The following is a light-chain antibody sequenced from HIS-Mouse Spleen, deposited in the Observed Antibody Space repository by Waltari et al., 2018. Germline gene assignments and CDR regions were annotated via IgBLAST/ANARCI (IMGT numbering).Light chain of an antibody. CDR3: YSTDSSGNHRV. J-gene: IGLJ2*01. Sequence: SYELTQPPSVSVSPGQTARITCSGDALPKKYAYWYQQKSGQAPVLVIYEDSKRPAGIPEGFSGSSSGTMATLTISGAQVEDEADYSWYSTDSSGNHRVFGGGTKLAVL. V-gene: IGLV3-10*01. CDR1: ALPKKY. CDR2: EDS.